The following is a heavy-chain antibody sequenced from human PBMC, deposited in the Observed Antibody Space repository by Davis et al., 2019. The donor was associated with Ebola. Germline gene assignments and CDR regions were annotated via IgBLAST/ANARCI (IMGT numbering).Heavy chain of an antibody. CDR1: GFTFSSYW. Sequence: GESLKISCAASGFTFSSYWMHWVRQAPGKGLVWVSRINSDGSSTSYADSVKGRFTISRDNSKNTLYLQMNSLRAEDTAVYYCASGSGSYYYYGMDVWGQGTTVTVSS. D-gene: IGHD1-26*01. CDR2: INSDGSST. V-gene: IGHV3-74*01. J-gene: IGHJ6*02. CDR3: ASGSGSYYYYGMDV.